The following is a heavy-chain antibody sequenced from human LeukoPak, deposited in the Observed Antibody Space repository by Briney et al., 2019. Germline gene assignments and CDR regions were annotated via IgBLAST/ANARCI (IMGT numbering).Heavy chain of an antibody. CDR1: DYSITNVYY. J-gene: IGHJ5*02. D-gene: IGHD2-2*03. CDR2: IYYSGST. V-gene: IGHV4-38-2*02. Sequence: SETLSLTCTVSDYSITNVYYWGWIRQHPGKGLEWIGYIYYSGSTYYNPSLKSRVTISVDTSKNQFSLKLSSVTAADTAVYYCARGLGYCSSTSCSELYNWFDPWGQATLVTVSS. CDR3: ARGLGYCSSTSCSELYNWFDP.